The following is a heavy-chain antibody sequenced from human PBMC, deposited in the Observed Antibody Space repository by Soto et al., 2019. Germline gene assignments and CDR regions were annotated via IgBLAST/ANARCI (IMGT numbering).Heavy chain of an antibody. V-gene: IGHV3-48*01. CDR2: ISSSSSTI. J-gene: IGHJ4*02. Sequence: GGSLRLSCAASGFTFSIYSMNWVRQAPGKGLEWVSYISSSSSTIHYADSVKGRFTISRDNAKNSLYLQMNSLRAEDTAVYYCSRDEGCRSLLGFWGQGTLVTVSS. CDR3: SRDEGCRSLLGF. D-gene: IGHD6-13*01. CDR1: GFTFSIYS.